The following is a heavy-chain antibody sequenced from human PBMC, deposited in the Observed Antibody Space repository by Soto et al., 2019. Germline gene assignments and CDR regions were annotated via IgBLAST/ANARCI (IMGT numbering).Heavy chain of an antibody. CDR3: ARDLPYMDGMDV. CDR2: IYYSGST. CDR1: GGSISSGGYY. J-gene: IGHJ6*02. V-gene: IGHV4-31*03. Sequence: NPSETLSLTCTVSGGSISSGGYYWSWIRQHPGKGLEWIGYIYYSGSTYYNPSLKSRVTISVGTSKNQFSLKLSSVTAADTAVYYCARDLPYMDGMDVWGQGTTVTVSS. D-gene: IGHD2-2*02.